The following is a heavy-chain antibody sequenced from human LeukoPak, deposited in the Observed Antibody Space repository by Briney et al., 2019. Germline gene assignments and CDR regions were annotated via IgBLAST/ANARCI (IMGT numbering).Heavy chain of an antibody. CDR2: IHHSGST. CDR3: ARHPFDHYDSEV. D-gene: IGHD3-22*01. J-gene: IGHJ4*02. Sequence: SETLSLTCTVSGGSISSYYWSWIRQPPGKGLEWTGYIHHSGSTNYNPSLKSRVTILVDTSKNQFSLNLSSVTAADTAVYYCARHPFDHYDSEVWGQGTLVTVSS. CDR1: GGSISSYY. V-gene: IGHV4-59*08.